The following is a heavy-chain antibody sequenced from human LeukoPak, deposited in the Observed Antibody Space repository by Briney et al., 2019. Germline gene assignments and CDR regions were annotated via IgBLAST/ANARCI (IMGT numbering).Heavy chain of an antibody. Sequence: PSETLSLTCTVSGGSISSSSYYWGWIRQPPGKGLEWIGSIYYSGSTYYNPSLKSRVTISVDTSKNQFSLKLSSVTAADTAVYYCARPAAGTYLGAEYFQHWGQGTLVTVSS. CDR1: GGSISSSSYY. J-gene: IGHJ1*01. CDR3: ARPAAGTYLGAEYFQH. CDR2: IYYSGST. V-gene: IGHV4-39*07. D-gene: IGHD6-13*01.